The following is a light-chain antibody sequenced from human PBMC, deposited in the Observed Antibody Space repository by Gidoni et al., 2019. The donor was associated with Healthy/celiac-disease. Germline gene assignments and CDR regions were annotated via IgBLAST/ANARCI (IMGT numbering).Light chain of an antibody. CDR2: WSS. J-gene: IGKJ1*01. CDR1: QSVLYSSNNKNY. Sequence: DIVMTQSPDSLAVSLGERATINCKSSQSVLYSSNNKNYFSWYQQKPGQPPKLLIYWSSTRESGVPDRFSGSGSGTDFTLTISSLQAEDVAVYYCQQYYTPPSTFGQGTKVEIK. CDR3: QQYYTPPST. V-gene: IGKV4-1*01.